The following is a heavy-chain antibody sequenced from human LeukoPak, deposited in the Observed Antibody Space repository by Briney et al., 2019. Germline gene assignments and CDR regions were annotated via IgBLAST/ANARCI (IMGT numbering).Heavy chain of an antibody. CDR1: GGSISSYY. CDR3: ARHGKSMTTVTRAFDY. J-gene: IGHJ4*02. D-gene: IGHD4-11*01. Sequence: PSETLSLTCTVSGGSISSYYWSWVRQPPGKGLEWNWYIYYSGSTNYNPSLKSRVTISVDTSKNQFSLKLSSVTAADTAVYYCARHGKSMTTVTRAFDYWGQGTLVTVSS. V-gene: IGHV4-59*08. CDR2: IYYSGST.